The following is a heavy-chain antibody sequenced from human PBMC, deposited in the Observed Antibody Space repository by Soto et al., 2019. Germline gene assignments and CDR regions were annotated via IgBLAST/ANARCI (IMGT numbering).Heavy chain of an antibody. D-gene: IGHD2-15*01. CDR1: GFTFSGSA. V-gene: IGHV3-73*01. CDR3: TRLAYCSGDSCSAFDY. Sequence: PVGSLRLSCAASGFTFSGSAMHWVRQASGKGLEWVGRIRSKASSYATAYAASVKGRFTITRDDSKNTAYLQMNSLKTEDTAVYYCTRLAYCSGDSCSAFDYWGQGTLVTVSS. CDR2: IRSKASSYAT. J-gene: IGHJ4*02.